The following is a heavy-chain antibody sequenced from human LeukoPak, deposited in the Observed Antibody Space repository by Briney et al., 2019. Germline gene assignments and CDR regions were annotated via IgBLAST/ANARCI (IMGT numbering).Heavy chain of an antibody. V-gene: IGHV3-7*01. CDR2: IKQDGSDK. J-gene: IGHJ4*02. CDR1: GFTFSSYW. CDR3: ARESGSYYLHY. D-gene: IGHD1-26*01. Sequence: GGSLRLSCAASGFTFSSYWMSWVRQAPGKGLEWVANIKQDGSDKYYVDSVKGRFTISRDNAKNSLYLQMNSLRAEDTAVYYCARESGSYYLHYWGQGILVTVSS.